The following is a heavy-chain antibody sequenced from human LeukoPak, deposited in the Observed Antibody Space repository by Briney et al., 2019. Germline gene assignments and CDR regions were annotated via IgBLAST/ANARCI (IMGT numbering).Heavy chain of an antibody. V-gene: IGHV3-23*01. Sequence: GGSLRLSGVASGFTFSSNAMSWVRQAPGKGLEWVSAVSTSGTGTYYADSVKGRFTISRDNSKNTLYLQMNSLRAEDTAVYYCASQRDSSGYGPFDYWGQGTLVTVSS. CDR3: ASQRDSSGYGPFDY. CDR2: VSTSGTGT. CDR1: GFTFSSNA. D-gene: IGHD3-22*01. J-gene: IGHJ4*02.